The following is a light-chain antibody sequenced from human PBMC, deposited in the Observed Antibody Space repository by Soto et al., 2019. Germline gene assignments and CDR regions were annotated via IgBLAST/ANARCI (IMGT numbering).Light chain of an antibody. V-gene: IGLV2-14*01. J-gene: IGLJ1*01. Sequence: QSALTQPASVSGSPGQSITISCTGTSSDIGGYYYVSWYQHHPGKAPKLLIYQVTNRPSRVSNRFSGSKSGNTASLTISGLQADDGADYYCTSYSSSDIFYVFGTGTKV. CDR3: TSYSSSDIFYV. CDR1: SSDIGGYYY. CDR2: QVT.